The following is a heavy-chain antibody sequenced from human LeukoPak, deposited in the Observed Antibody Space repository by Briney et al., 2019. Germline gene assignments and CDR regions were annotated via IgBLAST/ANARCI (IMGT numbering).Heavy chain of an antibody. J-gene: IGHJ3*02. CDR1: GCTFSSYA. V-gene: IGHV1-69*01. Sequence: SVKVSCKASGCTFSSYAISWVRQAPGQGLEWMGGIIPIFGTANYAQKLQGRVTITADESTSTAYMELSSLRSEDTAVYYCARATALFDAFDIWGQGTMVTVSS. D-gene: IGHD4-17*01. CDR2: IIPIFGTA. CDR3: ARATALFDAFDI.